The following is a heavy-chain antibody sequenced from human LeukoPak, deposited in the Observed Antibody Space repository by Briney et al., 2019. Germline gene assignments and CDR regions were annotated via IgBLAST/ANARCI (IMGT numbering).Heavy chain of an antibody. V-gene: IGHV3-7*01. Sequence: GGSLRLSCAASGFTFSSYWMSWVRQAPGRGLGWVANIKQDGSEKYYVDSVKGRFTISRDNAKNSLYLQMNSLRAEDTALYYCASSLLTGYSSSWYRALLDYWGQGTLVTVSS. CDR1: GFTFSSYW. D-gene: IGHD6-13*01. J-gene: IGHJ4*02. CDR2: IKQDGSEK. CDR3: ASSLLTGYSSSWYRALLDY.